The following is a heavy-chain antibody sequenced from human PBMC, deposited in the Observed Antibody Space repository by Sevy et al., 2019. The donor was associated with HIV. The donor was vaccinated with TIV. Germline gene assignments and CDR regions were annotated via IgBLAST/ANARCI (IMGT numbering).Heavy chain of an antibody. V-gene: IGHV3-23*01. CDR1: GFTFSSYA. CDR3: AKDLDYYDSSGYSAFHI. Sequence: GGSLRLSCAASGFTFSSYAMSWVRQAPGKGLEWVSAISGSGGSTYYADSVKGRFTISRDNSKNTLYLQMNSLRAEDTAVYYCAKDLDYYDSSGYSAFHIWGQGTMVTVSS. J-gene: IGHJ3*02. D-gene: IGHD3-22*01. CDR2: ISGSGGST.